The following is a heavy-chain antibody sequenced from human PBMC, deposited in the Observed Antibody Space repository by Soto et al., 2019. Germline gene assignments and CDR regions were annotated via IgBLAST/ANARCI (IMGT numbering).Heavy chain of an antibody. CDR3: ARGDYSNSYYFDY. J-gene: IGHJ4*02. V-gene: IGHV3-43*01. D-gene: IGHD4-4*01. CDR1: GFTFDDYT. Sequence: GGSLRLSCAASGFTFDDYTMHWVRQAPGKGLEWVSLISWDGGSTYYADSVKGRFTISRDNTKNTLYLQMNSLRAEDTAVYYCARGDYSNSYYFDYWGQGTLVTVSS. CDR2: ISWDGGST.